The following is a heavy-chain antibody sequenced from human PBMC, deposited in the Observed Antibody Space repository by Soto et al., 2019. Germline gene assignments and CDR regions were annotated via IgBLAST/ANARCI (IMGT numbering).Heavy chain of an antibody. V-gene: IGHV1-69*13. Sequence: SVKVSCKASGGTFSSYAISWVRQAPGQGLEWMGGIIPIFGTANYAQKFQGRVTITADESTSTAYMGLSSLRSEDTAVYYCARDAQGRRRQRHTYYYYGMDVWGQGTTVTVSS. CDR2: IIPIFGTA. CDR3: ARDAQGRRRQRHTYYYYGMDV. D-gene: IGHD1-1*01. CDR1: GGTFSSYA. J-gene: IGHJ6*02.